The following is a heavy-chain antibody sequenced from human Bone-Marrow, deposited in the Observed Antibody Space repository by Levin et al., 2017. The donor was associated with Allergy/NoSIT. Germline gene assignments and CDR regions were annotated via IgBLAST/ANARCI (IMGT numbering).Heavy chain of an antibody. CDR3: ARETYGGTDAFDV. V-gene: IGHV3-21*01. J-gene: IGHJ3*01. Sequence: PGGSLRLSCAASGFTFSSHTMNWVRQAPGRGLEWVSSISNSGDYIYYADSMKGRFTISRDNANNSLYLQMNNLRAEDTAVYYCARETYGGTDAFDVWGQGTMVTVSS. CDR1: GFTFSSHT. D-gene: IGHD4-23*01. CDR2: ISNSGDYI.